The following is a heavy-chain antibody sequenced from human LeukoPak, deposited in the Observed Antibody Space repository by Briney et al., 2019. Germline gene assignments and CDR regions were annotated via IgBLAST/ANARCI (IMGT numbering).Heavy chain of an antibody. D-gene: IGHD3-9*01. CDR1: GDSVSSNSAA. CDR2: TYYRSKWYN. V-gene: IGHV6-1*01. Sequence: SQTLSLTCAISGDSVSSNSAAWNWIRQSPSRGLEWLGRTYYRSKWYNDYAVSVKSRITINPDTSKNQFSLQLNSVTPGDTALYSCPRVLFRYFDWPDFDYWGQGTLVTVSS. J-gene: IGHJ4*02. CDR3: PRVLFRYFDWPDFDY.